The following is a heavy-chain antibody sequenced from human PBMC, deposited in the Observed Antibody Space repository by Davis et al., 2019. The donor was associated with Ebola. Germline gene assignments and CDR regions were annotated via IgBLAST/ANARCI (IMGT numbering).Heavy chain of an antibody. J-gene: IGHJ6*02. Sequence: MPSETLSLTCAVYGGSFSGYYWSWIRQSPDKGLEWIGEMNHIGTTTYNTSLKSRVTISVDTSKNQFSLKVNSVTAADTAVYYCARHQRRGMDVWGQGTTVTVSS. V-gene: IGHV4-34*01. CDR2: MNHIGTT. CDR3: ARHQRRGMDV. CDR1: GGSFSGYY. D-gene: IGHD2-2*01.